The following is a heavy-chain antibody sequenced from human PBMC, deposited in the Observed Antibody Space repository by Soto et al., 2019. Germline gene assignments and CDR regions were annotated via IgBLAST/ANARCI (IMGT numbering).Heavy chain of an antibody. CDR2: IYYSGST. J-gene: IGHJ3*02. CDR3: ARAPGGGYYDSSGYFVATYFDI. CDR1: GGSISSYY. D-gene: IGHD3-22*01. Sequence: SETLSLTCTVSGGSISSYYWSWIRQPPGKGLEWIGYIYYSGSTNYNPSLKSRVTISVDTSKNQFSLKLSSVTAADTAVYYCARAPGGGYYDSSGYFVATYFDIWGQGTMVTVSS. V-gene: IGHV4-59*01.